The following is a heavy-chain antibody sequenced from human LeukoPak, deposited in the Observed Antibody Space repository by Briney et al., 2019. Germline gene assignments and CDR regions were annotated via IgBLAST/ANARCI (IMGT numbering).Heavy chain of an antibody. Sequence: GGSLRLSCAASGFTLSSYALSWVRQAPGKGLEWVSGISGSGGNTYYADSVKGRFTISRDNSKSTLYLQMNSLRAEDTAVYYCAKANCGSECYYYLDSWGQGTLVTVSS. D-gene: IGHD2-21*01. CDR3: AKANCGSECYYYLDS. CDR2: ISGSGGNT. CDR1: GFTLSSYA. V-gene: IGHV3-23*01. J-gene: IGHJ4*02.